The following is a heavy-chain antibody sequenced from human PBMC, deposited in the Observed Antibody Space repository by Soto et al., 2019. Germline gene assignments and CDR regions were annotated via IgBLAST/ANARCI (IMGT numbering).Heavy chain of an antibody. CDR1: GASISSGGYS. J-gene: IGHJ4*02. CDR3: ARANYGLDY. CDR2: IYHSGST. Sequence: QLQLQESGSGLVKPSQTLSLTCAVSGASISSGGYSWSWIRQPPGKGLEWIGYIYHSGSTYYNPSLKSRVTISVDRSKNQFSLKLSSVTAADTAVYYCARANYGLDYWGQGTLVTVSS. V-gene: IGHV4-30-2*01. D-gene: IGHD3-10*01.